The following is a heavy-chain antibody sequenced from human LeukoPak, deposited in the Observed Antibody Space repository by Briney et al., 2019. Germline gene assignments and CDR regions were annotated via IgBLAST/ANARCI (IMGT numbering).Heavy chain of an antibody. J-gene: IGHJ4*02. V-gene: IGHV1-2*02. D-gene: IGHD2-21*02. CDR1: GYTFTRHY. CDR3: ARGYCGGDCYLFDY. CDR2: INPNSGGT. Sequence: ASVKVSCKASGYTFTRHYMHWVRQAPGQRLEWMGWINPNSGGTNYAQKFQGRVTMTRDTSISTAYMELSRLRSDDTAVYYCARGYCGGDCYLFDYWGQGTLVTVSS.